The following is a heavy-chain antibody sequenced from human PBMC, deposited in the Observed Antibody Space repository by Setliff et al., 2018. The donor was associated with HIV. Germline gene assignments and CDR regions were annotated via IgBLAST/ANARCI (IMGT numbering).Heavy chain of an antibody. Sequence: KTSETLSLTCTVSGGSISSYYWSWIRQPAGKGLEWIGRIYTSGSTNYNPSLKSRVTMSVDTSKNQFSLKLSSVTAADTAVYYCARVGQQQLVLNDAFDIWGQGTMVTVSS. CDR2: IYTSGST. CDR1: GGSISSYY. D-gene: IGHD6-13*01. V-gene: IGHV4-4*07. J-gene: IGHJ3*02. CDR3: ARVGQQQLVLNDAFDI.